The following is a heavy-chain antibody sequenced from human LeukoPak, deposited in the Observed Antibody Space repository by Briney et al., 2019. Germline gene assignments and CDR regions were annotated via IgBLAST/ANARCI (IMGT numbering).Heavy chain of an antibody. Sequence: PGGSLRLSCAASGFTFSSYEMNWVRRAPGRGLEWVSYISSSSSSRYYADSVKGRFTISRDNDKKSLYLQMNSLRAEDTAVYYCASLYYYGSGPTSNWGQGTLVTVSS. V-gene: IGHV3-48*03. J-gene: IGHJ4*02. CDR2: ISSSSSSR. D-gene: IGHD3-10*01. CDR3: ASLYYYGSGPTSN. CDR1: GFTFSSYE.